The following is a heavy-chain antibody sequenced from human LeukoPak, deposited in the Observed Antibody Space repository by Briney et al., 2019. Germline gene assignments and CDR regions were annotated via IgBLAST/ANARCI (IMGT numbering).Heavy chain of an antibody. CDR1: GGTFSSYA. D-gene: IGHD6-19*01. V-gene: IGHV1-69*13. Sequence: VASVKDSCKASGGTFSSYAISWVRQAPGQELEWMGGIIPIFGTANYAQKFQGRVTITADESTSTAYMELSSLRSEDTAVYYCASLIAVAGTIDYWGQGTLVTVSS. CDR3: ASLIAVAGTIDY. CDR2: IIPIFGTA. J-gene: IGHJ4*02.